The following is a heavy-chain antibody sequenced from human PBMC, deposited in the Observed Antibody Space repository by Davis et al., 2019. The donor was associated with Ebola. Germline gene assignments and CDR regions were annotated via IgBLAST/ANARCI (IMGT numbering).Heavy chain of an antibody. CDR1: GGSISSSNW. D-gene: IGHD4-11*01. J-gene: IGHJ6*02. V-gene: IGHV4-4*02. CDR3: ARANYSPYYYYYYGMDV. CDR2: IYHSGST. Sequence: MPSETLSLTCAVSGGSISSSNWWSWVRQPPGKGLEWIGEIYHSGSTNYNPSLKSRVTISVDKSKNQFSLKLSSVAAADTAVYYCARANYSPYYYYYYGMDVWGQGTTVTVSS.